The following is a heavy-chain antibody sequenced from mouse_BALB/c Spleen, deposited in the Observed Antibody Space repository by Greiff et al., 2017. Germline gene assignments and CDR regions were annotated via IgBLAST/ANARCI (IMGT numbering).Heavy chain of an antibody. CDR2: IDPSDSYT. D-gene: IGHD1-2*01. CDR1: GYTFTSYW. J-gene: IGHJ4*01. CDR3: TRRVYGYNAMDY. Sequence: QVQLQQPGAELVKSGASVKMSCKASGYTFTSYWMHWVKQRPGQGLEWIGVIDPSDSYTSYNQKFKGKATLTVDTSSSTAYMQLSSLTSEDSAVYYCTRRVYGYNAMDYWGQGTSVTVSS. V-gene: IGHV1S127*01.